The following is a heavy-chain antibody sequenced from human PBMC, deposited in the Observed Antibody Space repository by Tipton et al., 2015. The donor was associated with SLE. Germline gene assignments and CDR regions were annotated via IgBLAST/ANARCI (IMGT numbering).Heavy chain of an antibody. D-gene: IGHD2-15*01. V-gene: IGHV4-61*02. Sequence: TLSLTCTVSGDSMYSGSYYWSWMRQPAGKGLECIGRIYSNGGTDYNPSLKSRVTISQDTSKNQFSLSLNSVTAADTAVYYCAGPSGVGAHAKYLQHWGQGTQVTVSS. CDR2: IYSNGGT. CDR1: GDSMYSGSYY. CDR3: AGPSGVGAHAKYLQH. J-gene: IGHJ1*01.